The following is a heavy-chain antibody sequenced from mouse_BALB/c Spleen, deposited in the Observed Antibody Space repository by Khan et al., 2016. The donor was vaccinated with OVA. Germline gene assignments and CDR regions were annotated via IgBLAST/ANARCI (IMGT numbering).Heavy chain of an antibody. CDR1: GFTFSNYG. CDR2: ISSGDTT. Sequence: DVKLVESGGGLVKPGGSLKLSCAASGFTFSNYGVSWVRQTPEQRLEWVASISSGDTTYYPDSVKGRFTISRDNARNILYLQMSSLRSEDTAMYYCARDYWFAYWGQGTLVTVSA. J-gene: IGHJ3*01. CDR3: ARDYWFAY. V-gene: IGHV5-6-5*01.